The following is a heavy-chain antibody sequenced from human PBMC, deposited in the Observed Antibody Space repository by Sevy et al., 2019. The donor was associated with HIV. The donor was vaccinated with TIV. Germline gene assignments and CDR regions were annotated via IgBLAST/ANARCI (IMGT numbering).Heavy chain of an antibody. V-gene: IGHV4-39*07. J-gene: IGHJ6*02. Sequence: SETLSLTCTVSGGSISSSSYYWGWIRQPPGKGLEWIGNIYYSGSTYYNPSLKSRVTISVDTSKNQFSLRLNSVTAADTAVYYCSKTQPFTVTTRRYDYYGMDVWGHGTTVTVSS. CDR2: IYYSGST. D-gene: IGHD4-4*01. CDR3: SKTQPFTVTTRRYDYYGMDV. CDR1: GGSISSSSYY.